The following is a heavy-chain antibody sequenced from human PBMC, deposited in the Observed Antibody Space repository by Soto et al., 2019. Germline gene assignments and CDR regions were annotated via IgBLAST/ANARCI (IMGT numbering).Heavy chain of an antibody. CDR3: ARGGPFRWVS. J-gene: IGHJ5*02. Sequence: QVQLQESGPGLVKPSGTLSLTCAVSSGSISTDYWWSWVRQPPGKGLEWIGEVHRSGTTNYIQSLKSRVPMSVDKSGNQVSLELTSVAAADTAVYYCARGGPFRWVSWGQGTLVTVSS. D-gene: IGHD2-15*01. V-gene: IGHV4-4*02. CDR1: SGSISTDYW. CDR2: VHRSGTT.